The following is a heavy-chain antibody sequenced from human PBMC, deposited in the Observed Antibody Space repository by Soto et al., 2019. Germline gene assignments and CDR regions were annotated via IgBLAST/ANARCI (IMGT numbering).Heavy chain of an antibody. Sequence: GESLKISCKGSGYSFTSYWIGWVRQMPGKGLEWMGIIYPGDSDTRYSPSFQGQVTISADKSISTAYLQWSSLKASDTAMYYCARRPQYNWNEDDAFDIWGQGTMVTVSS. J-gene: IGHJ3*02. CDR2: IYPGDSDT. CDR3: ARRPQYNWNEDDAFDI. V-gene: IGHV5-51*01. CDR1: GYSFTSYW. D-gene: IGHD1-20*01.